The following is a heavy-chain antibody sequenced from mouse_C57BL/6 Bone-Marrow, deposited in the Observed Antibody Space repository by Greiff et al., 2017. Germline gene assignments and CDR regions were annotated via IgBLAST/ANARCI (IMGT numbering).Heavy chain of an antibody. CDR2: IDPANGNT. J-gene: IGHJ4*01. V-gene: IGHV14-3*01. D-gene: IGHD2-3*01. CDR3: ARSDGYLFYAMDY. CDR1: GFNIKNTH. Sequence: EVQLQQSVAELVRPGASVKLSCTASGFNIKNTHMHWVKQRPEQGLEWIGRIDPANGNTKYAPKFQGKATLTADTSSNTAYLQLSSLTSEDTAIYYCARSDGYLFYAMDYWGQGTSVTVSS.